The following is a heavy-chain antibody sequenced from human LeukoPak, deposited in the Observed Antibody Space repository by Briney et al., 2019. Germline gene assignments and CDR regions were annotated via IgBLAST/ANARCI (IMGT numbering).Heavy chain of an antibody. CDR3: ARHYGSGSLHFDC. Sequence: GAPLKISCKGSGYSFTSYWIGWVRQMPRKGRAWMGSIYPGDSDTRYSPSFQGQVTISADKSISTAYLQWSSLKASDTAMYYCARHYGSGSLHFDCWGQGALVSVCS. V-gene: IGHV5-51*01. J-gene: IGHJ4*02. CDR1: GYSFTSYW. D-gene: IGHD3-10*01. CDR2: IYPGDSDT.